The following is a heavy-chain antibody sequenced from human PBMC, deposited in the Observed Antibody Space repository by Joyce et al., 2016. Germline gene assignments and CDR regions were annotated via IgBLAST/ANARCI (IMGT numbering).Heavy chain of an antibody. CDR1: GFSLSTDAMR. J-gene: IGHJ4*02. D-gene: IGHD6-13*01. Sequence: QVTLKESGPALVKPTQTLTLTCTFSGFSLSTDAMRVSWTRQPPGKALEWLARIDGDDNKFYSTSLKTRLTISKDTSKNQVDLTLANMDPLDTATYYCARTAAAGQGYFASWGQGILVTVSS. CDR3: ARTAAAGQGYFAS. CDR2: IDGDDNK. V-gene: IGHV2-70*04.